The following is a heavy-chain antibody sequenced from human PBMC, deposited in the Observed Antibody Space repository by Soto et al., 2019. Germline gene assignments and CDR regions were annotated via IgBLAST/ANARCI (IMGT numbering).Heavy chain of an antibody. Sequence: PSETLSLTCTVSGGSISSSSYYWGWIRQPPGKGLEWIGSIYYSGSTYYNPSLKSRVTISVDTSKNQFSLKLSSVTAADTAVYYCARQGPRAGPYYFDYWGQGTLVTVSS. J-gene: IGHJ4*02. V-gene: IGHV4-39*01. CDR1: GGSISSSSYY. CDR2: IYYSGST. D-gene: IGHD6-19*01. CDR3: ARQGPRAGPYYFDY.